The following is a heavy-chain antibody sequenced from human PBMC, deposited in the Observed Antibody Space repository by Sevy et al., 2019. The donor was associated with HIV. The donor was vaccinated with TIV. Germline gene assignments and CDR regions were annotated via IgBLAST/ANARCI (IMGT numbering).Heavy chain of an antibody. CDR2: FDPEDCRT. D-gene: IGHD3-22*01. CDR1: GYTLSQLS. V-gene: IGHV1-24*01. CDR3: ATTKDYYDSSGYPFDY. Sequence: ASVKVSCKVSGYTLSQLSMHWVRQAPGKGLEWVGTFDPEDCRTIYAQKFQGRVTMTEDTSTDTAYMELNSLNSEDTAVYYCATTKDYYDSSGYPFDYWGQGTQVTVSS. J-gene: IGHJ4*02.